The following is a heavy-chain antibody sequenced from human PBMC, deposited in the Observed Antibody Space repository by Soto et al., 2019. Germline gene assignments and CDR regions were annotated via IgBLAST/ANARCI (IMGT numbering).Heavy chain of an antibody. CDR1: GDSVISDHYY. V-gene: IGHV4-39*01. D-gene: IGHD3-16*01. J-gene: IGHJ4*02. Sequence: QLQLQESGPGLVKPSETLSLSCTVSGDSVISDHYYWAWVRQPPGKGLEWIGNVNYRGNNYQNPSLKSRVTITVDTSSNQVSLKLTSVTAADTSVYYCARQGGNKFEYWGQGTLVTVSS. CDR3: ARQGGNKFEY. CDR2: VNYRGNN.